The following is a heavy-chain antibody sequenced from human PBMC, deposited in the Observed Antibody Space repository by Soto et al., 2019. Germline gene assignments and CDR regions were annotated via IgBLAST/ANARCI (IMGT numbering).Heavy chain of an antibody. J-gene: IGHJ4*02. Sequence: GGSLRLSCAASGFTFSDYYMSWIRQAPGKGLEWVSYISSSGSTIYYADSVKGRFTISMDNAKNSLYLQMNSLRAEDTAVYYCAGDEIGYYDFWSGYYFYWGQGTLVTVSS. CDR3: AGDEIGYYDFWSGYYFY. CDR2: ISSSGSTI. CDR1: GFTFSDYY. V-gene: IGHV3-11*01. D-gene: IGHD3-3*01.